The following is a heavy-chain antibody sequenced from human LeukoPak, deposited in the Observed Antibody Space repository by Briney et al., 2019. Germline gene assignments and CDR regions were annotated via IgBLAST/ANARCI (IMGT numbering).Heavy chain of an antibody. D-gene: IGHD1-1*01. J-gene: IGHJ4*02. CDR1: GLPFNNYP. CDR2: ITTGAGAT. CDR3: AKDAGGTPPMHRRDY. V-gene: IGHV3-23*01. Sequence: GGPLGPPFAASGLPFNNYPVPWVAQAPGKGLGWVETITTGAGATYYADSVKGQFTISRNNSKNTLYLQMNSLRAEDTAVYYCAKDAGGTPPMHRRDYWGQGTLVTVSS.